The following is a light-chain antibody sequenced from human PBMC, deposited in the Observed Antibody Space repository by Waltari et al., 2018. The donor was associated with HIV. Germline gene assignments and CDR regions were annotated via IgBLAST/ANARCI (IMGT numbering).Light chain of an antibody. CDR1: HNVITN. Sequence: IVLTQSPATLSVSPGERVTLACRASHNVITNLAWYQPIPGQAPRLLIFGASTRATGIPARFSGGGSGTEFTLTISSLQSEDFTFYYCQQYNQWPRTFGQGTKVQVK. J-gene: IGKJ1*01. CDR3: QQYNQWPRT. V-gene: IGKV3-15*01. CDR2: GAS.